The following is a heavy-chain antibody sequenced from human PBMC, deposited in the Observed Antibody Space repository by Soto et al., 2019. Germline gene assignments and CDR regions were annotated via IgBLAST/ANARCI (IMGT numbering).Heavy chain of an antibody. D-gene: IGHD3-9*01. J-gene: IGHJ4*02. CDR2: IKSKTDGGTA. V-gene: IGHV3-15*01. CDR1: GFNLSHPW. Sequence: PGGTLSLSCVASGFNLSHPWMTWVRQAAGKGLEWVGRIKSKTDGGTADYAAPVKGRATISSDDSKNTVYLQMNSLKTEDTAVYYCTTGIYYDILTGYHNVAYWGQGALVTVSS. CDR3: TTGIYYDILTGYHNVAY.